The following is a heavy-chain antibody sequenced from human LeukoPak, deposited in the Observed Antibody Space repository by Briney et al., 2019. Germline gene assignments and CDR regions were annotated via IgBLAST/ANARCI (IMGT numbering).Heavy chain of an antibody. CDR2: IYYSGST. CDR1: GGSVSSGSYY. J-gene: IGHJ5*02. Sequence: SETLSLTCTVSGGSVSSGSYYWSWIRQPPGKGLEWIGYIYYSGSTNYNPSLKSRVTISVDTSKNQFSLKLSSVTAADTAVYYCARETAAAGTWFDPWGQGTPVTVSS. CDR3: ARETAAAGTWFDP. D-gene: IGHD6-13*01. V-gene: IGHV4-61*01.